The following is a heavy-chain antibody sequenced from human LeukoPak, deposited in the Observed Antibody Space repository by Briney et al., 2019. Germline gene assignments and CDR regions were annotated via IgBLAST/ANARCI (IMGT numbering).Heavy chain of an antibody. Sequence: GASVKVSCKASGGTFSSYAISWVRQAPGQGLEWMGWINPNSGGTNFAEKFQDRVTMTRDTSISTAYMELSRLRSDDTAVYYCARDVPLGRGYCSGGSCYSGYAFDIWGQGTMVTVSS. V-gene: IGHV1-2*02. D-gene: IGHD2-15*01. J-gene: IGHJ3*02. CDR3: ARDVPLGRGYCSGGSCYSGYAFDI. CDR2: INPNSGGT. CDR1: GGTFSSYA.